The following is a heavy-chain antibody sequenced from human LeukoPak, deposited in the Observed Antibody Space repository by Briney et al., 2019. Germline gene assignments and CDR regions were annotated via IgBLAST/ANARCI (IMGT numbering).Heavy chain of an antibody. D-gene: IGHD5-18*01. J-gene: IGHJ3*02. CDR2: VSYTRVAT. CDR3: AKAFREFGTSSSYSSFDT. CDR1: GFTFSSFA. V-gene: IGHV3-23*01. Sequence: GGSLRLSCAASGFTFSSFALSWVRQAPGKGLEWVSGVSYTRVATYYADSVKGRFTISRDDSQNILYLQMNGLRAEDTAVYFCAKAFREFGTSSSYSSFDTWGQGTMVTVSS.